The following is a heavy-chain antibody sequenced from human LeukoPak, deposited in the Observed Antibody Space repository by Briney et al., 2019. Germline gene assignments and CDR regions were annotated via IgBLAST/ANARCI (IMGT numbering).Heavy chain of an antibody. D-gene: IGHD6-19*01. CDR2: INPNSGGT. CDR3: ARTQWRGGSFDY. Sequence: ASVKVSCKASGYSFTAYYIHWVRQAPGQGLEWMGWINPNSGGTNYAQKFQGRVTMTRDTSISAAYMELSRLRSDDTAVYYCARTQWRGGSFDYWGQGTLVTVSS. CDR1: GYSFTAYY. J-gene: IGHJ4*02. V-gene: IGHV1-2*02.